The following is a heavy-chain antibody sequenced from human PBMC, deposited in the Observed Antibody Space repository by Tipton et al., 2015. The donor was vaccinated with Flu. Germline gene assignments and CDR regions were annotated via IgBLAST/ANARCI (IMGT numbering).Heavy chain of an antibody. D-gene: IGHD2-2*02. V-gene: IGHV4-61*01. CDR2: IYYSGST. Sequence: TLSLTCTVSGGSVSSGSYYWSWIRQPPGKGLEWIGYIYYSGSTNYNPSLKSRVTISVDTSKDQFSLKLSSVTAADTAVYYCARVVPAAIWAWGADYGMDVWGQGTTVTVSS. CDR3: ARVVPAAIWAWGADYGMDV. CDR1: GGSVSSGSYY. J-gene: IGHJ6*02.